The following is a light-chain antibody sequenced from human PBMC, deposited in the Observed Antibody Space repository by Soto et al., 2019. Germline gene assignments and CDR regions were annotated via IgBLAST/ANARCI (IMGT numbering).Light chain of an antibody. Sequence: EIVLTRSPGTLSLSPGERATLSCRASQSVSSSYLAWYRQKPGQAPRLLIYGASSRATGIPDRFSGSGSGTDFTLTISRLEPEDFAVYYCQQYGGGFTFGPGTKVDIK. V-gene: IGKV3-20*01. J-gene: IGKJ3*01. CDR2: GAS. CDR1: QSVSSSY. CDR3: QQYGGGFT.